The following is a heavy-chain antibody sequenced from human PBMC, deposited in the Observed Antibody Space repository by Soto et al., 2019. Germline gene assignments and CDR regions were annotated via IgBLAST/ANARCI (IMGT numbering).Heavy chain of an antibody. CDR3: ASGSKDSYPGSRIFDF. Sequence: GDLRLPCVASGITYGSRAMSWVRQAPGGGLEWVSTSTDTCGDTKYADSVVGGFAITVNNPKNMRDQQMSSLRAEDSAVHYCASGSKDSYPGSRIFDFWGRETLVTASS. D-gene: IGHD1-26*01. V-gene: IGHV3-23*01. CDR1: GITYGSRA. CDR2: STDTCGDT. J-gene: IGHJ4*02.